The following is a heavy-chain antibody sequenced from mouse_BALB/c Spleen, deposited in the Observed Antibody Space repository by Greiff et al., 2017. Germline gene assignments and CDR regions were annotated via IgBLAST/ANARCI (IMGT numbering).Heavy chain of an antibody. D-gene: IGHD3-2*01. Sequence: VQLQQSGPELVKPGASVKISCKASFYAFSSPWMNWVKQRPGQGLEWIGRIYPGDGVTNYNGKFKGKATLTADKSSSTAYMQLSSLTSVDSAVYFCAREKDSSRYVRYYAMDEGGQGKSVSDTS. CDR2: IYPGDGVT. CDR3: AREKDSSRYVRYYAMDE. V-gene: IGHV1-82*01. J-gene: IGHJ4*01. CDR1: FYAFSSPW.